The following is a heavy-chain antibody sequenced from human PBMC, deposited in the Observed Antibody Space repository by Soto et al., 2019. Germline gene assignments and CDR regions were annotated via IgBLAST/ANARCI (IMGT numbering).Heavy chain of an antibody. V-gene: IGHV4-39*01. CDR2: IYYSGST. CDR1: GGSISRNSYY. D-gene: IGHD1-1*01. J-gene: IGHJ4*02. Sequence: QMQLQESGPGLVKPSETLSLTCTVSGGSISRNSYYWGWIRQPPGKGLEWIGSIYYSGSTYYNPSLKSRVTISVDTSKNQVFLKLSSVTAADTAVYYCARHDWNGVDYWGQGTLVTVSS. CDR3: ARHDWNGVDY.